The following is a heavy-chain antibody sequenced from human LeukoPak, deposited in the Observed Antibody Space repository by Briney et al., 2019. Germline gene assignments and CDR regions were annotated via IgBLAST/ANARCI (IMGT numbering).Heavy chain of an antibody. D-gene: IGHD6-19*01. Sequence: PSETLSLTCTVSGGSISSYYWSWIRQPPGKGLEWIGYIYYSGSTNYNPSLKSRVTISVDTSKNQFSLKLSSVTAADTAVYYCARARPSSGWYIDYWGQGTLVTVSS. CDR3: ARARPSSGWYIDY. CDR2: IYYSGST. CDR1: GGSISSYY. V-gene: IGHV4-59*01. J-gene: IGHJ4*02.